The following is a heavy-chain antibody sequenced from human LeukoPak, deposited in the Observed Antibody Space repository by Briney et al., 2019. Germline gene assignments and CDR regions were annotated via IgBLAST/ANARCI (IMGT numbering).Heavy chain of an antibody. CDR2: IYYSGST. J-gene: IGHJ4*02. CDR3: ARQTRDTMVRGVIILFDY. D-gene: IGHD3-10*01. Sequence: PSETLSPTCTVSGGSISSSSYYWGWIRQPPGKGLEWIGSIYYSGSTYYNPSLKSRVTISVDTSKNQFSLKLSSVTAADTAVYYCARQTRDTMVRGVIILFDYWGQGTLVTVSS. V-gene: IGHV4-39*01. CDR1: GGSISSSSYY.